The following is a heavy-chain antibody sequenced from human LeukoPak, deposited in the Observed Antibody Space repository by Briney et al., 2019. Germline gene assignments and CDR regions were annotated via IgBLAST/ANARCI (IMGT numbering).Heavy chain of an antibody. CDR1: GFTFSSYA. J-gene: IGHJ2*01. Sequence: PGRSLRLSCAASGFTFSSYAMHWVRQAPGKGLEWVAVISYDGSNKYYADSVKGRFTISRDNSKNTLYLQMNSLRAEDTAVYYCARDQTSVLPPDLWGRGTLVTVSS. V-gene: IGHV3-30-3*01. CDR3: ARDQTSVLPPDL. D-gene: IGHD5-18*01. CDR2: ISYDGSNK.